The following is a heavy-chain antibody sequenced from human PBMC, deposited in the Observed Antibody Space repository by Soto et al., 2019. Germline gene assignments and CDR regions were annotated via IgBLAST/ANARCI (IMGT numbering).Heavy chain of an antibody. CDR2: IYYSGST. V-gene: IGHV4-59*08. D-gene: IGHD3-10*01. Sequence: QVQLQESGPGLVKPSETLSLTCTVSGGSISSYYWSWIRQPPGKGMEWIGYIYYSGSTNYNPSLKSRVTISVDTSKNPFSLKLSSVTAADADVYYCARLYYCSGSYLSHKGGYVDYWGQGTLVTVSS. CDR1: GGSISSYY. CDR3: ARLYYCSGSYLSHKGGYVDY. J-gene: IGHJ4*02.